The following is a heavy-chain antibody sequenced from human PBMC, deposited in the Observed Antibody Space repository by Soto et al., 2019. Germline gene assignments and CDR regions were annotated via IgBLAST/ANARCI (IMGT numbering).Heavy chain of an antibody. CDR1: GGSISSGGYY. CDR2: IYYSGST. Sequence: SETLSLTCTVSGGSISSGGYYWSWIRQHPGKGLEWIGYIYYSGSTYYNPSLKSRVTISVDTSKNQFSLKLSSVTAADTAVYYCAISFITMVRGNLNWFDPWGQGPLVTVSS. V-gene: IGHV4-31*03. D-gene: IGHD3-10*01. J-gene: IGHJ5*02. CDR3: AISFITMVRGNLNWFDP.